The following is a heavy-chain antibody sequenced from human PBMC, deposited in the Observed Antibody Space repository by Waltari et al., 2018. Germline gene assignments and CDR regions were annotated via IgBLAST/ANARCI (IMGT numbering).Heavy chain of an antibody. D-gene: IGHD6-13*01. CDR1: GFTFSRYW. CDR2: INRDGSDT. V-gene: IGHV3-74*01. J-gene: IGHJ6*02. CDR3: ARVARKTYSSPVPGRDYYYGMDV. Sequence: EEQLVESGGGLIQPGESLRVSCVVSGFTFSRYWMNWVRQAPGKGLVWVARINRDGSDTSYADSVKDRFTSSRDNAKNTVDLQMKSLRAEDTAVYYCARVARKTYSSPVPGRDYYYGMDVWGLGTTVTVSS.